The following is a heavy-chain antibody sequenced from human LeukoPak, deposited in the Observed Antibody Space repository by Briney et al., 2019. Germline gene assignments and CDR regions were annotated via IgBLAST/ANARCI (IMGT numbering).Heavy chain of an antibody. CDR2: ISDIGGST. CDR1: GFTFSSYA. V-gene: IGHV3-23*01. CDR3: AKDRGVTFFDY. J-gene: IGHJ4*02. D-gene: IGHD2-21*02. Sequence: GGSLRLSCAASGFTFSSYAMSWVRQAPGKGLEWVSSISDIGGSTYYADSVKGRFTISRDNSKNTLFLQMNSLRAEDTAVYYCAKDRGVTFFDYWGQGTLVTVSS.